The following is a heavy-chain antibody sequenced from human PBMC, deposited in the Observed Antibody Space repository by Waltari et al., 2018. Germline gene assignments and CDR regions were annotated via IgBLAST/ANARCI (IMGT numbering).Heavy chain of an antibody. D-gene: IGHD1-1*01. CDR3: ARVLERSGGGAFDI. CDR2: INHSGST. Sequence: QVQLQQWGAGLLKPSATLSLTCAVYGGSFSGYYWSWIRQPPGTGLEWIGEINHSGSTNYNPSLKSRVTISVETSKNQFSLKLSSVTAADTAVYYCARVLERSGGGAFDIWGQGTMVTVSS. CDR1: GGSFSGYY. J-gene: IGHJ3*02. V-gene: IGHV4-34*01.